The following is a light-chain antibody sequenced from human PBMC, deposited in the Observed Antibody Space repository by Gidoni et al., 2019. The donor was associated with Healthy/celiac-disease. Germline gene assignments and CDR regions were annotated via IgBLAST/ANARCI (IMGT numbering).Light chain of an antibody. V-gene: IGKV3-20*01. CDR2: GAS. J-gene: IGKJ3*01. Sequence: EIVLTQSPGTLSLSPGERATLSCRASQSVSSSYLAWYQQKPGQAPRLLIYGASSRATGIPDRFSGSGSGTDFTLTISRLEPEDFAVYYCQQYGSSPLYTFXXXTKVDIK. CDR1: QSVSSSY. CDR3: QQYGSSPLYT.